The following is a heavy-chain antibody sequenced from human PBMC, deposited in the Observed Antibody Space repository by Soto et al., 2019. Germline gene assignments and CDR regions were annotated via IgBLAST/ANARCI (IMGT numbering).Heavy chain of an antibody. CDR3: ARLYLTPASSSCPD. D-gene: IGHD6-6*01. J-gene: IGHJ4*02. Sequence: QLQLQESGPGLVKPSETLSLTCTVSGGSISSSSYYWGWIRQPPGKGLEWIGSIYYSGSTYYNPSLTSRVTIYVDTSKNQFSLKLSSVTAADTAVYYCARLYLTPASSSCPDWGQGTLVTVSS. CDR2: IYYSGST. V-gene: IGHV4-39*01. CDR1: GGSISSSSYY.